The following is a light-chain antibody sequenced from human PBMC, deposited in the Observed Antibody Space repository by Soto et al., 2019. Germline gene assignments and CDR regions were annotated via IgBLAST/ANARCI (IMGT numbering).Light chain of an antibody. CDR2: DAS. CDR3: QQRGNWPPP. J-gene: IGKJ3*01. CDR1: QSVSSF. Sequence: EIVLTQSPATLSFSPGERATLSCRASQSVSSFLAWYQQKPGQPPRLLIYDASNRATGIPGRFSGSGSGTDFTLTISSLEPEDFAAYYCQQRGNWPPPFGPGTKVDI. V-gene: IGKV3-11*01.